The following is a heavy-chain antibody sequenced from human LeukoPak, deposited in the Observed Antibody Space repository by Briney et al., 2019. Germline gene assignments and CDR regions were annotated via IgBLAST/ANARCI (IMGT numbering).Heavy chain of an antibody. J-gene: IGHJ4*02. Sequence: GGSLRLSCAASGFTFSSYSMNWVRQAPGKGLEWVSYISSSSSTIYYADSVKGQFTISRDNAKNSLYLQMNSLRAEDTAVYYCARDSGYRSVDYWGQGTLVTVSS. CDR1: GFTFSSYS. CDR2: ISSSSSTI. D-gene: IGHD5-18*01. V-gene: IGHV3-48*04. CDR3: ARDSGYRSVDY.